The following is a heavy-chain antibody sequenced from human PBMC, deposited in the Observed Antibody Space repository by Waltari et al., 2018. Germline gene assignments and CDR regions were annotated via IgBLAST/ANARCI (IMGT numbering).Heavy chain of an antibody. J-gene: IGHJ4*02. CDR2: IFHSGST. V-gene: IGHV4-38-2*01. D-gene: IGHD3-16*02. Sequence: QVQLQESGPGLVKPSETLSLTCAVFGSSISSGYYWGWIRQPPGKGLEGVGTIFHSGSTYYNPSLKSRVTISVDTSKNQFSLKLSSVTAADTAVYFCARLGNMITFRGVIVPSSDAFDIWGQGTLVTVSS. CDR1: GSSISSGYY. CDR3: ARLGNMITFRGVIVPSSDAFDI.